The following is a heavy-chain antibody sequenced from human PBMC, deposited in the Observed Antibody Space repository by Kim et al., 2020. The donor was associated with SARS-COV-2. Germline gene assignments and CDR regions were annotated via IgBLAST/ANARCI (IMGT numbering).Heavy chain of an antibody. Sequence: SETLSLTCTVSGGSISSGSYYWSWIRQPAGKGLEWIGRIYTSGSTNYNPSLKSRVTISVDTSKNQFSLKLSSVTAADTAVYYCARDHPGGGAFDIWGQGTMVTVSS. J-gene: IGHJ3*02. CDR1: GGSISSGSYY. CDR2: IYTSGST. CDR3: ARDHPGGGAFDI. D-gene: IGHD3-10*01. V-gene: IGHV4-61*02.